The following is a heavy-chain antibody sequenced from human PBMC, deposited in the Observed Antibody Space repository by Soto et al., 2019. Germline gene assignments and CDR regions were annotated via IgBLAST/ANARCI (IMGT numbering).Heavy chain of an antibody. CDR1: GDTFTRYE. D-gene: IGHD2-15*01. J-gene: IGHJ4*02. Sequence: QVQLVQSGAEVKRPGASVKVSCKASGDTFTRYEINWVRQAPGQGLEWMGWMNPHSRTTGLAQKFQDSITLTREPSKGSAYMERTSLKSDDPAVYYCTSGGGGTRILPHFWGQGTLVTVSS. CDR3: TSGGGGTRILPHF. V-gene: IGHV1-8*01. CDR2: MNPHSRTT.